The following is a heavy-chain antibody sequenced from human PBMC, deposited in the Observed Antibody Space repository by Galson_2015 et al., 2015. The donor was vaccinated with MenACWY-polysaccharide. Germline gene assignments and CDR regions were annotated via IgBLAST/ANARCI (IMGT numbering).Heavy chain of an antibody. CDR3: ARLSGYAYRSPYYSHY. Sequence: SLRLSCAAAGFTFSSYAMSWVRQAPGKGLEWVSSMSGSGGSTYYGDSVKGRFTISRDNSKNTLYLQMNSLRAEDTAIYYCARLSGYAYRSPYYSHYSGQGTLFTVSS. CDR1: GFTFSSYA. D-gene: IGHD5-12*01. CDR2: MSGSGGST. J-gene: IGHJ4*02. V-gene: IGHV3-23*01.